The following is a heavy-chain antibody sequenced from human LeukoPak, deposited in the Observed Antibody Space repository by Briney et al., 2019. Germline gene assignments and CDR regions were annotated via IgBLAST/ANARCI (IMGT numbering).Heavy chain of an antibody. CDR3: AKDLVRSTRPGWFDP. D-gene: IGHD2-21*01. J-gene: IGHJ5*02. CDR1: GFTFSNYA. Sequence: GGSLRLSCAASGFTFSNYAVSWVRQAPGKGLEWVSLISGSGGSIYYADSVKGRFTISRDNSKNTLYLQMSSLRAEDTAVYYCAKDLVRSTRPGWFDPWGQGTLVTVSS. V-gene: IGHV3-23*01. CDR2: ISGSGGSI.